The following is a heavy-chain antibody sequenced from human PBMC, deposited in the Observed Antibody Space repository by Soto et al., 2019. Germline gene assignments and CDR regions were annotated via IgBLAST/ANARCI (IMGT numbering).Heavy chain of an antibody. CDR2: ITNHGDTT. CDR1: GFTFSGYA. J-gene: IGHJ4*02. D-gene: IGHD6-19*01. CDR3: ARVAVAASFDY. V-gene: IGHV3-64*01. Sequence: EVQLVESGGGLVQPGGSLRLSCAASGFTFSGYAMHWVLQAPGKGLEYVSAITNHGDTTYYANSVKGRFTISRDNSQNTLYLQMGSLRPEDMAVYYCARVAVAASFDYWGQGTLVTVSS.